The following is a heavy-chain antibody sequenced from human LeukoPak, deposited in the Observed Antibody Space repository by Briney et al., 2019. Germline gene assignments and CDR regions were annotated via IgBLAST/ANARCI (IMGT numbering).Heavy chain of an antibody. D-gene: IGHD3/OR15-3a*01. J-gene: IGHJ4*02. Sequence: PGGSLRLSCAASGFTFSSYWMSWVRQAPGKGLEWVSYISSSGSTIYYADSVKGRFTISRDNAKNSLYLQMNSLRADDTAVYYCARVGLGYTPSDYWGQGTLVTVSS. CDR1: GFTFSSYW. CDR2: ISSSGSTI. V-gene: IGHV3-48*04. CDR3: ARVGLGYTPSDY.